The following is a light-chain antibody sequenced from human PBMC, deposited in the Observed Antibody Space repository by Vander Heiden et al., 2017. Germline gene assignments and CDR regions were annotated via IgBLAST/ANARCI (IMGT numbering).Light chain of an antibody. V-gene: IGLV3-25*03. J-gene: IGLJ2*01. CDR3: QSADSSGTDVV. CDR2: KDS. CDR1: ALRKQY. Sequence: SYEPTQPPSVSVSPGQTSRITCSGDALRKQYAYCCQQKPGQAPVLVVYKDSGRPSGVPERFSGSSSGTTVALTISGVQADDEADYYCQSADSSGTDVVFGGGTKLTVL.